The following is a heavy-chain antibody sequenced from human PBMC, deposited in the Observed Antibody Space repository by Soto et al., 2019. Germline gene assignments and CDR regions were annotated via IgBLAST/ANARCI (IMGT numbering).Heavy chain of an antibody. Sequence: SETLSLTCAVYGGSFSGYYWSWIRQPPGKGLEWIGEINHSGSTNYNPSLKSRVTISVDTSKNQFSLKLSSVTAADTAVYYCARGSTEQWLVYYYYMDVWGKGTTVTVSS. V-gene: IGHV4-34*01. CDR3: ARGSTEQWLVYYYYMDV. J-gene: IGHJ6*03. CDR2: INHSGST. CDR1: GGSFSGYY. D-gene: IGHD6-19*01.